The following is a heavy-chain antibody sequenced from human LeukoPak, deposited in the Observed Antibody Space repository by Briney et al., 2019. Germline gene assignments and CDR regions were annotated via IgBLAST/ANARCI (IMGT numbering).Heavy chain of an antibody. CDR1: GYIFTSFP. CDR3: AREGSGSYSPY. Sequence: ASVKVSCKASGYIFTSFPFTWVRQAPGQGPEWMGWISAYNGDTHYAQKFQGRVTMTTDTSTTTAYMELRSLRSDDTAVYYCAREGSGSYSPYWGQGTLVTVSS. CDR2: ISAYNGDT. V-gene: IGHV1-18*01. D-gene: IGHD1-26*01. J-gene: IGHJ4*02.